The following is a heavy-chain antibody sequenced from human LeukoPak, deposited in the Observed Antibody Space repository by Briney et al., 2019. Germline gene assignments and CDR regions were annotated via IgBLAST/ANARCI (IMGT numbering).Heavy chain of an antibody. D-gene: IGHD4-23*01. CDR3: ARDLLNEGNHLDY. CDR1: GGSISSDDYC. J-gene: IGHJ4*02. CDR2: IYYSGST. Sequence: SETLSLTCSVSGGSISSDDYCWNWIRQHPGKGLEWIGYIYYSGSTYYNPSLKSRVALSVDTSKNQFSLKLSSLTAADTAVYYCARDLLNEGNHLDYWGQGTLVTVSS. V-gene: IGHV4-31*03.